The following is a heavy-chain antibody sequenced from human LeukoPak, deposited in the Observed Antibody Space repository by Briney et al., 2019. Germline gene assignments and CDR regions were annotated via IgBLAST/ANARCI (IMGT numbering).Heavy chain of an antibody. CDR2: ISWNSGSI. CDR3: AKVGKRWLLGFDP. CDR1: GFTFDDYA. V-gene: IGHV3-9*01. J-gene: IGHJ5*02. Sequence: GGSLRLSRAASGFTFDDYAMHWVRQAPGKGLEWVSGISWNSGSIGYADSVKGRFTISRDNAKNSLYLQMNSLRAEDTALYYCAKVGKRWLLGFDPWGQGTLVTVSS. D-gene: IGHD5-24*01.